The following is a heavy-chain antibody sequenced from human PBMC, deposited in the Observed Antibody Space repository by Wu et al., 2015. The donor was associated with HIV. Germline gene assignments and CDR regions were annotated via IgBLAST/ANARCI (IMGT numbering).Heavy chain of an antibody. CDR3: ARGDYANYDFWSAYPSY. Sequence: QVQLVQSGAEVKKPGSSVRVSCKASGGTFSTYAINWVRQAPGQGLEWMGRIVPLFDAPNYAQRFHDRLAITADGSTTTAYMELRNLRSEDTAVYFCARGDYANYDFWSAYPSYWGQGTLVTVSS. V-gene: IGHV1-69*13. D-gene: IGHD3-3*01. J-gene: IGHJ4*02. CDR1: GGTFSTYA. CDR2: IVPLFDAP.